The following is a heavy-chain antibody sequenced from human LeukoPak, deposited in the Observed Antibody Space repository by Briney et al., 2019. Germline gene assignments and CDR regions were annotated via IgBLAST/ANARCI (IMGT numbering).Heavy chain of an antibody. CDR1: GYSISSGYY. CDR2: IYHSGST. J-gene: IGHJ4*02. Sequence: PSETLSLTCTVSGYSISSGYYWGWIRQPPGKGLEWIGSIYHSGSTYYNPSLKSRVTISVDTSKNQFSLKLSSVTAADTAVYYCARVGGSYKFDYWAREPWSPSPQ. D-gene: IGHD1-26*01. CDR3: ARVGGSYKFDY. V-gene: IGHV4-38-2*02.